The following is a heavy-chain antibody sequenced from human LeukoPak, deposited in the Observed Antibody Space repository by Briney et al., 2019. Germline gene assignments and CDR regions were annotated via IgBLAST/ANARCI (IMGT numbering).Heavy chain of an antibody. J-gene: IGHJ4*02. CDR1: GVSVNSGEYY. CDR3: TRQLGTATTSVVDY. D-gene: IGHD1-7*01. Sequence: SETLSLTCTVSGVSVNSGEYYWDWIRQSPGKSLEGIGNIYSSGTTYYNPSLKSRVIISMDTSRNQFSLNLSSVTAADTAVYFCTRQLGTATTSVVDYWGQGTLVTVSS. CDR2: IYSSGTT. V-gene: IGHV4-39*01.